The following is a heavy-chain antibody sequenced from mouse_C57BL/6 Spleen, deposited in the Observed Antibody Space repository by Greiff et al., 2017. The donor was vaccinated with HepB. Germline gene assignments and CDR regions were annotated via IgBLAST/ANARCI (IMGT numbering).Heavy chain of an antibody. Sequence: QVQLKQSGAELARPGASVKMSCKASGYTFTSYTMHWVKQRPGQGLEWIGYINPSSGYTKYNQKFKDKATLTADKSSSTAYMQLSSLTSEDSAVYYCAREDSYWYFDVWGTGTTVTVSS. CDR2: INPSSGYT. V-gene: IGHV1-4*01. J-gene: IGHJ1*03. CDR3: AREDSYWYFDV. CDR1: GYTFTSYT.